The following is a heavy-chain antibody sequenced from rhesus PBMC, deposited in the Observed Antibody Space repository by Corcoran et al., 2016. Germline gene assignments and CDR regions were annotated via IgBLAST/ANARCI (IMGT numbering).Heavy chain of an antibody. D-gene: IGHD4-23*01. J-gene: IGHJ4*01. CDR3: ARDEYSNGGYYFDY. Sequence: QVQLQESGPGVVKPSETLSLTCAVSGGTISSGYCYWRWIRQPPGKGLEWIGGIYSKSESNNYNPSLKSRVTISKDTSKNQFSLKLSSVTATDTAVYYCARDEYSNGGYYFDYWGQGVLVTVSS. CDR2: IYSKSESN. V-gene: IGHV4S12*01. CDR1: GGTISSGYCY.